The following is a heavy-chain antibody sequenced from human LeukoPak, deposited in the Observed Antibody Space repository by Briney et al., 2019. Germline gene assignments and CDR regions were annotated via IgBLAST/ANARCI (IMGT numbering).Heavy chain of an antibody. V-gene: IGHV3-23*01. J-gene: IGHJ4*02. CDR3: AKERDGYNYFDY. Sequence: GGSLRLSCAASGFTFSSYAMTWVRQAPGKGLEWVSTISGGGGSTYYPDSVKGRLTISRDNSKNTLYLQMNSLRAEDTAVYYCAKERDGYNYFDYWGQGTLATVSS. CDR1: GFTFSSYA. CDR2: ISGGGGST. D-gene: IGHD5-24*01.